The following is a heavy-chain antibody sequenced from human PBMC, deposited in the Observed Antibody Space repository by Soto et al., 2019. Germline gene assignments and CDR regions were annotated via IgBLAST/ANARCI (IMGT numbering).Heavy chain of an antibody. Sequence: WGLMRLSCAASEFTIISYGMHWVSQAPGKGLEWVAYISADGSNTYYAESVKGRFTISRDNAENSLFLQMRSLRDEDTAVYYCARDYYYGDGTLWRQGTLVPVS. J-gene: IGHJ4*02. CDR2: ISADGSNT. V-gene: IGHV3-30*03. CDR1: EFTIISYG. CDR3: ARDYYYGDGTL. D-gene: IGHD3-10*01.